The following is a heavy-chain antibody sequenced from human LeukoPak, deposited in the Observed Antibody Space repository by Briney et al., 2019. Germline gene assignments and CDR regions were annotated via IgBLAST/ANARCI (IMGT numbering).Heavy chain of an antibody. CDR1: GGTFSSYA. Sequence: SVKVSCKPSGGTFSSYAISWVRQAPRQGLEWMGGIIAIFGTAKYAQKLQGRVTITADESTSTAYMELSSLRSEDTAVYYCARVVAATAPFDYWGQGTLVTVSS. J-gene: IGHJ4*02. D-gene: IGHD6-19*01. CDR3: ARVVAATAPFDY. CDR2: IIAIFGTA. V-gene: IGHV1-69*01.